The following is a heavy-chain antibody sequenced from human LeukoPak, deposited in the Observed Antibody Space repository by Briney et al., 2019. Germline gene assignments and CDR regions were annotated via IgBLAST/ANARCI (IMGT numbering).Heavy chain of an antibody. CDR2: ITLYNGNT. D-gene: IGHD3-9*01. V-gene: IGHV1-68*01. CDR1: GYTFTYCS. J-gene: IGHJ5*02. CDR3: YSKGRLGWRVVNWFDP. Sequence: ASVKVSCKASGYTFTYCSLHWLQQAPGRGLERMRWITLYNGNTNYAKKFQGRVTITRDMSLRTAYIELSSLRFRDAILTGYYSKGRLGWRVVNWFDPWGQGTLVTVSS.